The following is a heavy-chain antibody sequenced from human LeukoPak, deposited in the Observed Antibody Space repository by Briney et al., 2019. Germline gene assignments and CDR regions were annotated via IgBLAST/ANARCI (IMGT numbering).Heavy chain of an antibody. D-gene: IGHD3-22*01. CDR2: ISGSGGST. CDR1: GFSFSSYG. V-gene: IGHV3-23*01. J-gene: IGHJ4*02. Sequence: PGGSLRLSCAASGFSFSSYGMGWVRQAPGKGLEWVSAISGSGGSTYYADSVKGRFTISRDNSKNTLYPQMNSLRAEDTAVYYCAKDVSWAHYDSSGYGYFDYWGQGTLVTVSS. CDR3: AKDVSWAHYDSSGYGYFDY.